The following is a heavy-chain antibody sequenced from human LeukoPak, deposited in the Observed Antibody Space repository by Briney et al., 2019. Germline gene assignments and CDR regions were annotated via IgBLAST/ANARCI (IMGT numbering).Heavy chain of an antibody. D-gene: IGHD4-23*01. CDR1: GYTLTELS. V-gene: IGHV1-24*01. CDR2: FDPEDGET. J-gene: IGHJ4*02. CDR3: ARDKADGGKWAYFDY. Sequence: ASVKVSCKVSGYTLTELSMHWVRQAPGKGLEWMGGFDPEDGETIYAQKFQGRVTMTEDTSTDTAYMELSSLRSEDTAVYYCARDKADGGKWAYFDYWGQGTLVTVSS.